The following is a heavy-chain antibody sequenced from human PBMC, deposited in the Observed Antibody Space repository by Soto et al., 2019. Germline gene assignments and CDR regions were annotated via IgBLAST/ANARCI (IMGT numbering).Heavy chain of an antibody. CDR2: IYYSGST. CDR3: ARQEYYDYLWGSYRPPLFDY. D-gene: IGHD3-16*02. Sequence: SENLSLTCTVSGGSISSGSYYWGWIRQPPGKQLEWIGSIYYSGSTYYNPSLKSRLTISVDTSKNQFSLKLSSVTAADTAVYYCARQEYYDYLWGSYRPPLFDYWGQGTLVTVSS. V-gene: IGHV4-39*01. J-gene: IGHJ4*02. CDR1: GGSISSGSYY.